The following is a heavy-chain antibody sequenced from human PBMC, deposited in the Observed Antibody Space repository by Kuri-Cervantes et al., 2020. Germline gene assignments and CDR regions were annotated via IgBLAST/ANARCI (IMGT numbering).Heavy chain of an antibody. V-gene: IGHV4-59*13. D-gene: IGHD1-26*01. CDR3: ARDMRELGIY. Sequence: SETLSLTCTVSGGSISSYYWSWIRQPPGKGLEWIGYIYYSGSTNYNPSLKSRVTISVDTSKNQFSLKLSSVTAADTAVYYCARDMRELGIYWGQGTLVTVSS. J-gene: IGHJ4*02. CDR1: GGSISSYY. CDR2: IYYSGST.